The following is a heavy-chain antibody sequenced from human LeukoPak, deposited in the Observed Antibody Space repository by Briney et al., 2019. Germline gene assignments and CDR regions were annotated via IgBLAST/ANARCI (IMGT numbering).Heavy chain of an antibody. CDR1: GGSFSGYY. J-gene: IGHJ4*02. V-gene: IGHV4-34*01. CDR3: ARPRYSSSPAPFDY. Sequence: SETLSLTCAVYGGSFSGYYWSWIRQPPGKGLEWIGEINHSGSTNYNPSLKSRVTISVDTSKNQFSLKLGSVTAADTAVYYCARPRYSSSPAPFDYWGQGTLVTVSS. CDR2: INHSGST. D-gene: IGHD6-13*01.